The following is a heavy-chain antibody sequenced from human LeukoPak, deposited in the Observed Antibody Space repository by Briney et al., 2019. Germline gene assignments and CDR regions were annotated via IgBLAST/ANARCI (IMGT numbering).Heavy chain of an antibody. CDR1: GFTFSSYS. V-gene: IGHV3-21*01. Sequence: GGSLRLSCAASGFTFSSYSMNWVRQAPGKGLEWVSSISSSSSYIYCADSVKGRFTISRDNAKNSLYLQMNSLRAEDTAVYYCARDASYGDYDSNDAFDIWGQGTVVTVSS. D-gene: IGHD4-17*01. CDR3: ARDASYGDYDSNDAFDI. J-gene: IGHJ3*02. CDR2: ISSSSSYI.